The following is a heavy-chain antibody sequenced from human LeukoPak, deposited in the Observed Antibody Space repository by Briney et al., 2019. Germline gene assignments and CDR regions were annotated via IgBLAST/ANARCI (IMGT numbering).Heavy chain of an antibody. CDR3: ARAHLSGYFGH. CDR1: GYTFTSYY. CDR2: INPSGGST. J-gene: IGHJ4*02. Sequence: ASVKVSCKASGYTFTSYYMHWVRQAPGQGLEWMGIINPSGGSTTYAQKFQGRVTMTRDMSTSTVYMDLISLRSEDTAVYYCARAHLSGYFGHWGQGTLVTVSS. D-gene: IGHD3-10*01. V-gene: IGHV1-46*01.